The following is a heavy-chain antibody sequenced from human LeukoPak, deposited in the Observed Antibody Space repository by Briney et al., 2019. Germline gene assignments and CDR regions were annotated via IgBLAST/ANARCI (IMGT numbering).Heavy chain of an antibody. Sequence: GSLTLSCAASGFTFSDHYMTWIRQAPGKGLEWVSYVSQSGTNINYADSVKGRFTLSSDNGRNSLYLQMNNLRVEGTAVYYCGRGHGGLDFWGQGPLVCVSS. CDR2: VSQSGTNI. CDR1: GFTFSDHY. D-gene: IGHD3-10*01. CDR3: GRGHGGLDF. J-gene: IGHJ4*02. V-gene: IGHV3-11*04.